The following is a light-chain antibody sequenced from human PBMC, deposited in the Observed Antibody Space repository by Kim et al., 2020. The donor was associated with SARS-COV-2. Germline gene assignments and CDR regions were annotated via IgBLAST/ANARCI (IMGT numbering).Light chain of an antibody. CDR2: YES. V-gene: IGLV3-21*04. Sequence: APGHRASITVGVKNIGAKSVHWYRQKPVQAPVLVIHYESDRPSGIPERFSGSSSGNTATLIITRVEAGDEADYYCQVWDVNSDHPVFGGGTQLTVL. CDR1: NIGAKS. CDR3: QVWDVNSDHPV. J-gene: IGLJ3*02.